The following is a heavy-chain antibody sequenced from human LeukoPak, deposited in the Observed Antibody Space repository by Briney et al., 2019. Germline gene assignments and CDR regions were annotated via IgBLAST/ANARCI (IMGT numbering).Heavy chain of an antibody. Sequence: SVKVSFKASGGTFSSYAISWVRQAPGQGLEWMGGIIPIFGTANYAQKFQGRVTITTDESTSTAYMELSSLRSEDTAVYYCARVGDNWFDPWGQGTLVTVSS. V-gene: IGHV1-69*05. J-gene: IGHJ5*02. CDR2: IIPIFGTA. CDR3: ARVGDNWFDP. CDR1: GGTFSSYA.